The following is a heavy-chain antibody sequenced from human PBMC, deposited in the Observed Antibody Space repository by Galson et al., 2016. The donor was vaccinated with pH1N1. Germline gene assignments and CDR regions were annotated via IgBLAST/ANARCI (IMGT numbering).Heavy chain of an antibody. Sequence: SVKVSCKASGYTFTSYYIHWVRQAPGQGLEWMAVIYTDVDTSTCAQKSKGRVSLTRDTSTSTAYMELSSLRSDDTALYYCVRELVGGYFDFWGQGSLVTVSS. V-gene: IGHV1-46*01. CDR3: VRELVGGYFDF. CDR1: GYTFTSYY. J-gene: IGHJ4*02. D-gene: IGHD6-19*01. CDR2: IYTDVDTS.